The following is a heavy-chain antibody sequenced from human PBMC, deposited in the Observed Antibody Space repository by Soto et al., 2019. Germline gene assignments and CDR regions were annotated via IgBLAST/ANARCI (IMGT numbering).Heavy chain of an antibody. CDR2: IIPILGIA. Sequence: QVQLVQSGAEVKKPGSSVKVSCKASGGTFSSYTISWVLQAPGQGLEWMGRIIPILGIANYAQKFQGRVTITADKSTSTAYMELSSLRSEDTAVYYCARGALWFGELFYYYYMDVWGKGTTVTVSS. CDR1: GGTFSSYT. J-gene: IGHJ6*03. CDR3: ARGALWFGELFYYYYMDV. V-gene: IGHV1-69*02. D-gene: IGHD3-10*01.